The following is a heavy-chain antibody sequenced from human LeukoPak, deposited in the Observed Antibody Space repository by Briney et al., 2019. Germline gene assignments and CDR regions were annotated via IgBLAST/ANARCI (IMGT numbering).Heavy chain of an antibody. Sequence: PGGSLRLSCAASGFTFSSYAMSWVRQAPGKGLEWVSVISGSGGGTYYADSVKGRFTISRDNSMNTLYLQMNSLRVEDTAVYYCASRNCGNGACQIGAHFDYWGQGTLVTVSS. CDR2: ISGSGGGT. CDR3: ASRNCGNGACQIGAHFDY. J-gene: IGHJ4*02. V-gene: IGHV3-23*01. D-gene: IGHD2-8*01. CDR1: GFTFSSYA.